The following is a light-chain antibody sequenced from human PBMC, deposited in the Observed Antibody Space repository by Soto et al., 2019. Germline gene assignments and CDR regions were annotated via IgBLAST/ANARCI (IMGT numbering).Light chain of an antibody. Sequence: DIQMTQSPSTLSASVGDRVTITCRASQNINNCLNWYQQKTGKAPKLLIFSASSLQSAVPSRFSGTGSGTDFTLTISGLLPEDYATYYCQQSYNTPLTFGGGT. CDR1: QNINNC. CDR2: SAS. V-gene: IGKV1-39*01. CDR3: QQSYNTPLT. J-gene: IGKJ4*02.